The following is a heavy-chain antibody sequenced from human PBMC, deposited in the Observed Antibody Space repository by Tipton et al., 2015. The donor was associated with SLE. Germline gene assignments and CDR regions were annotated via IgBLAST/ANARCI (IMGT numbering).Heavy chain of an antibody. D-gene: IGHD1-26*01. V-gene: IGHV3-30*02. CDR3: VLRPDNEGVGRGY. J-gene: IGHJ4*02. CDR2: IRADGSNK. CDR1: GFTYSGYA. Sequence: SGFTYSGYAMHWVRQAPGKGLEWVAFIRADGSNKDYADSVKGRFTISRDNSKNTLYLQMNSLRGEDTALYYCVLRPDNEGVGRGYWGQGILVTVSS.